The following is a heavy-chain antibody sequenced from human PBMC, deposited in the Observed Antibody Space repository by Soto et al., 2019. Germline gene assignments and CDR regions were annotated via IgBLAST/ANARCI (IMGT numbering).Heavy chain of an antibody. V-gene: IGHV1-69*02. D-gene: IGHD6-13*01. CDR1: GGSFNSYT. CDR3: ARGAVAAGGTLGS. Sequence: QVQLVQSGAEVKKPGSSVKVSCKASGGSFNSYTFSWVRQAPGQGPEWMGRIIPVLGVANYAQTFQGRVTITADKYTSTVYMDLNSLRSEDTAVYYCARGAVAAGGTLGSWGQGTLVTVSS. CDR2: IIPVLGVA. J-gene: IGHJ4*02.